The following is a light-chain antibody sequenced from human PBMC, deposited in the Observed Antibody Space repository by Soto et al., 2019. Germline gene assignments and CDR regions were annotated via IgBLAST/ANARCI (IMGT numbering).Light chain of an antibody. CDR2: SNN. V-gene: IGLV1-44*01. Sequence: QSVLTQPPSASGTPGQRVTISCSGSSSNIGSNTISWYQQLPGTAPKLLIYSNNQRPSGVPDRFSGSKSGTSASLAISGLQSEDAADYYCAAWDDRLNGRGVFGTGTKVTVL. J-gene: IGLJ1*01. CDR3: AAWDDRLNGRGV. CDR1: SSNIGSNT.